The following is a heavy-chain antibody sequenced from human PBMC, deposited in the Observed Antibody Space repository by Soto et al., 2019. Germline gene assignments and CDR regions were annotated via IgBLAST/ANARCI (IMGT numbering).Heavy chain of an antibody. V-gene: IGHV4-59*01. CDR3: ARWWFGEFFDY. CDR1: GGSISSYY. D-gene: IGHD3-10*01. CDR2: IYYSGST. J-gene: IGHJ4*02. Sequence: PSETLSLTCTVSGGSISSYYWSWIRQPPGKGLEWIGNIYYSGSTNYNPSLKSRVTISVDTSKNQFSLKLSSVTAADTAVYYCARWWFGEFFDYWGQGTLVTVSS.